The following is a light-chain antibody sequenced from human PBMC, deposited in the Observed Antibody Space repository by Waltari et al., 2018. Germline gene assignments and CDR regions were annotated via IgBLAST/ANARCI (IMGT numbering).Light chain of an antibody. J-gene: IGKJ2*01. Sequence: DIQMTQSPSSLSTSVGDRVTITCRASQSISNYLNWYQQKPGNAPKLLIYAASTLQSGVPSRFSGSGSGTDFTLTISSLQPEDFATYYCQQSYSTPAFGQGTKLEIK. V-gene: IGKV1-39*01. CDR1: QSISNY. CDR2: AAS. CDR3: QQSYSTPA.